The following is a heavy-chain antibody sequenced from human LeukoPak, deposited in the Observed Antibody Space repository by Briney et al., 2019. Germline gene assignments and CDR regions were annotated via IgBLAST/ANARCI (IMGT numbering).Heavy chain of an antibody. J-gene: IGHJ4*02. V-gene: IGHV3-49*04. D-gene: IGHD1-1*01. CDR1: GFTFGDYA. CDR3: TRTYRRAFAGPRFDY. Sequence: PGGSLRLSCTASGFTFGDYAMSWVRQAPGKGLEWVGFIRSKAYGGTTEYAASVKGRFTISRDDSKSIAYLQMNSLKTEDTAVYYCTRTYRRAFAGPRFDYWGQGTLVTVSS. CDR2: IRSKAYGGTT.